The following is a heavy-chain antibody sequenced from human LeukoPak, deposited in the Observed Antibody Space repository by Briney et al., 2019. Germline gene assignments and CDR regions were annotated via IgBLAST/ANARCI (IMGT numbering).Heavy chain of an antibody. D-gene: IGHD1-26*01. V-gene: IGHV3-23*01. J-gene: IGHJ4*02. CDR1: GFTFSSYA. Sequence: GGSLRLSCAASGFTFSSYAMSWVRQAPGKGLEWVSAITGSGGSTYYADSVKGRFTISRDNSKNTLYLQMNSLRAEDTAVYYCARARSYPHLLVIDYWGQGTLVTVSS. CDR3: ARARSYPHLLVIDY. CDR2: ITGSGGST.